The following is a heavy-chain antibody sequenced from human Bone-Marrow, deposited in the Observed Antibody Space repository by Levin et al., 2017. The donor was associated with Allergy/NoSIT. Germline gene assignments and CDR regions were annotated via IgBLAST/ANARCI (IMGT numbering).Heavy chain of an antibody. D-gene: IGHD3-10*01. CDR2: INPNSGGT. V-gene: IGHV1-2*02. J-gene: IGHJ4*02. CDR3: ASMYMYGSGSYSENY. Sequence: GASVKVSCKASGYTFTGYYMHWVRQAPGQGLEWMGWINPNSGGTNYAQKFQGRVTMTRDTSISTAYMELSRLRSDDTAVYYCASMYMYGSGSYSENYWGQGTLVTVSS. CDR1: GYTFTGYY.